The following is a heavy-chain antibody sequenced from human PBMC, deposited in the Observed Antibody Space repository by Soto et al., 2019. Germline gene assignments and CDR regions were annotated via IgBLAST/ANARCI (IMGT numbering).Heavy chain of an antibody. J-gene: IGHJ4*01. V-gene: IGHV3-23*01. CDR2: ISGSGGST. CDR1: GFTFSSYA. Sequence: EVQLLESGGGLVQPGGSLRLSCAASGFTFSSYAMSWVRQAPGKGLEWVSAISGSGGSTYYADSVKGRFTISRDNFKNTLYLQMNSLRAEDTAVYYCAKDTGYSSGWYGPYYFDYWCHGTLVTVSS. D-gene: IGHD6-19*01. CDR3: AKDTGYSSGWYGPYYFDY.